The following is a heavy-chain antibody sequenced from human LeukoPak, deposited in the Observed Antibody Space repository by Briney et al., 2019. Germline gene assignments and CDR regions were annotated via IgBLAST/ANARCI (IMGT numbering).Heavy chain of an antibody. CDR3: AKTADTAMVKDYYYGMDV. V-gene: IGHV3-23*01. D-gene: IGHD5-18*01. J-gene: IGHJ6*02. CDR2: ISGSGGST. CDR1: GFTLSSYA. Sequence: GGSLRLSCAASGFTLSSYAMSWVRQAPGKGLEWVSGISGSGGSTYHADSVKGRFTISRDNSKNTLYLQMNSLRAEDTAVYYCAKTADTAMVKDYYYGMDVWGQGTTVTVSS.